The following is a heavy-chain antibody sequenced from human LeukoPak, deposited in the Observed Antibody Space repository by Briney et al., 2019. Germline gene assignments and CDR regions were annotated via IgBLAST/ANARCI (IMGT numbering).Heavy chain of an antibody. J-gene: IGHJ5*02. CDR2: IYPGDSDT. Sequence: GESLKISCKGSGYSFTSYWIGWVRQMPGKGLEWMGIIYPGDSDTRYSPSFQGQVTISADKSISTAYLQWSSLKASDTAMYYCARNYCSSTSCYANWFDPWGQGTLVTVSS. D-gene: IGHD2-2*01. CDR1: GYSFTSYW. V-gene: IGHV5-51*01. CDR3: ARNYCSSTSCYANWFDP.